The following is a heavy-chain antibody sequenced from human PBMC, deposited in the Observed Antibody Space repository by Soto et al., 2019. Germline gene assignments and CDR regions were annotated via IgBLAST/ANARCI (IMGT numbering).Heavy chain of an antibody. V-gene: IGHV4-34*01. CDR3: ARESHDILTGPPWVWYFDL. CDR1: GGSFSGYY. CDR2: INDRGSI. J-gene: IGHJ2*01. Sequence: QVQLQQWGAGPLRPLETLSLTCGVSGGSFSGYYWAWIRQSPGKGLEWIGEINDRGSINYNPSLKSRVRISVDTSKNHYSLNLRSVTAEDTAVYYCARESHDILTGPPWVWYFDLWGRGTLVTVSS. D-gene: IGHD3-9*01.